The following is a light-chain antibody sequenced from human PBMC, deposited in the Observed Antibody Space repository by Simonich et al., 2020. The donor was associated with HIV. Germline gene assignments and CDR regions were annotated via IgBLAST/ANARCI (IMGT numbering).Light chain of an antibody. CDR1: SPNIGAGSD. CDR2: GNT. Sequence: QSVLTQPPSVSGAPGQRVTISCTGSSPNIGAGSDVHWYQPLPGTAPKLLIYGNTNRPSGVPDRFSGSKSGTSASLAITGLQAEDEADYYCQSYDSSLSALFGGGTKLTVL. CDR3: QSYDSSLSAL. J-gene: IGLJ3*02. V-gene: IGLV1-40*01.